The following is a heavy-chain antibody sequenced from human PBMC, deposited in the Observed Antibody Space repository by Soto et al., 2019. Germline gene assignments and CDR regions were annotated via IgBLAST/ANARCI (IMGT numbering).Heavy chain of an antibody. CDR2: IIPIYGRP. D-gene: IGHD5-12*01. V-gene: IGHV1-69*01. Sequence: QVQLVQSGTAVKKPGSSVKVSCKASGGTFSTLAVSWVRQAPGQGLEWMGGIIPIYGRPVYAQKFQGRVTFTADESTSSVYMDLTSLSSDYTALYYCARATYERHAVRKSYDIDSWGQGTLVTVSS. CDR1: GGTFSTLA. CDR3: ARATYERHAVRKSYDIDS. J-gene: IGHJ4*02.